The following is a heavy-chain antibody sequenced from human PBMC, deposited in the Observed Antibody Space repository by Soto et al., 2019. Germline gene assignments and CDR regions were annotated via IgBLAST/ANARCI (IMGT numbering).Heavy chain of an antibody. V-gene: IGHV3-23*01. J-gene: IGHJ4*02. CDR2: ISGSGGST. Sequence: EVQLLESGGGLVQPGGSLRLSCAASGFTFSSYAMSWVRQAPGKGLEWVSAISGSGGSTYYADSVKGRFTISRDNSKNPLYLQMNSLRAEDTAVYYCAKADYYDFWSGYSPAFDYWGQGTLVTVSS. CDR3: AKADYYDFWSGYSPAFDY. CDR1: GFTFSSYA. D-gene: IGHD3-3*01.